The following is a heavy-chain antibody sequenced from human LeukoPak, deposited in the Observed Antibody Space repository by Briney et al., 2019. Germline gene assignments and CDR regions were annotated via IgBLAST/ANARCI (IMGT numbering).Heavy chain of an antibody. V-gene: IGHV3-49*04. D-gene: IGHD3-16*02. CDR1: GFTFGDYA. CDR2: IRSKAYGGTT. CDR3: NRVNDYVWGSYRYLTPDFDY. J-gene: IGHJ4*02. Sequence: GGSLRLSCTASGFTFGDYAMSWVRQAPGKGREWVGFIRSKAYGGTTKYAASVKDRFTIPRDDSKSIANLQMNSVKTEDTAVYYCNRVNDYVWGSYRYLTPDFDYWGQGTLVTVSS.